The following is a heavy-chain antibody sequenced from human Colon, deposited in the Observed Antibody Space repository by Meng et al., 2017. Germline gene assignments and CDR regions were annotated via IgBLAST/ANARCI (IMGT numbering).Heavy chain of an antibody. CDR3: ARDPLVHSVSAPGEGFDI. CDR2: LNNDGSSA. V-gene: IGHV3-74*01. Sequence: GGSLRLSCAASGFTFSYYWMHWVRQAPGKGLLWVARLNNDGSSATYAESVKGRFTISRDNDKNTLFLQMSSLRADDSAIYYCARDPLVHSVSAPGEGFDIWGQGTKVTVSS. J-gene: IGHJ3*02. CDR1: GFTFSYYW. D-gene: IGHD5/OR15-5a*01.